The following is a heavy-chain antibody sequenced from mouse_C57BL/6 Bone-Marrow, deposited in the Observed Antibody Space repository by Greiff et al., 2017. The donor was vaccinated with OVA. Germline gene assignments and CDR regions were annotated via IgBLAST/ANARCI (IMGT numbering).Heavy chain of an antibody. D-gene: IGHD1-1*01. V-gene: IGHV1-26*01. Sequence: VQLQQSGPELVKPGASVKISCKASGYTFTDYYMNWVKQSHGQSLEWIGDINPNNGGTSYNQKFKGKATLTVDKSSSTAYMELRSLTSEYSSVYYCARSGHYFGCSYEGGYWGQGTTLTVSS. CDR1: GYTFTDYY. J-gene: IGHJ2*01. CDR2: INPNNGGT. CDR3: ARSGHYFGCSYEGGY.